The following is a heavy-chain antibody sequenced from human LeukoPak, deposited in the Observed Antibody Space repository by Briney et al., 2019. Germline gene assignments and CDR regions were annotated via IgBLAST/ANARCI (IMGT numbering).Heavy chain of an antibody. CDR1: GVTLSSYA. CDR2: ISGSGGST. CDR3: AKYGDSLGFDY. D-gene: IGHD2-21*02. V-gene: IGHV3-23*01. Sequence: GGSLRLSCAASGVTLSSYAMSWVRQAPGKGLEWVSAISGSGGSTYYADSVKGRFTISRDNSKNTLYLQTNSLRAEDTAVYYCAKYGDSLGFDYWGQGTLVTVSS. J-gene: IGHJ4*02.